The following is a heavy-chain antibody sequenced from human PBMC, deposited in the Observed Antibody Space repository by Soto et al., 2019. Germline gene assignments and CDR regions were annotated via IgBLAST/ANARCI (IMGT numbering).Heavy chain of an antibody. D-gene: IGHD2-21*01. V-gene: IGHV3-48*03. CDR3: AKVAPFILGSPF. J-gene: IGHJ4*02. Sequence: GESLKTSCTASGFDFSGSEMNWFRQAPGKGLVWVAYITGSGGAMFHADSVKGRFSISRDNAKNSLFLEMNNLTADDAGLYYCAKVAPFILGSPFWGQGTLVTVSS. CDR2: ITGSGGAM. CDR1: GFDFSGSE.